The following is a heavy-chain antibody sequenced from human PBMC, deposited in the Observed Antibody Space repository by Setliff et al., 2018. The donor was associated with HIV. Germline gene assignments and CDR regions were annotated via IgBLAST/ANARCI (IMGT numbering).Heavy chain of an antibody. D-gene: IGHD1-26*01. V-gene: IGHV1-2*02. CDR1: GYTFTGYY. J-gene: IGHJ3*02. CDR2: INPNSGGT. CDR3: AGYSGSYGAFDI. Sequence: ASVKVSCKASGYTFTGYYMHXVRQAPGQGLEWMGWINPNSGGTNYAQKFQGRVTMTRDTSISTAYMELSRLRSDDTAVYYCAGYSGSYGAFDIWGQGTMVTVSS.